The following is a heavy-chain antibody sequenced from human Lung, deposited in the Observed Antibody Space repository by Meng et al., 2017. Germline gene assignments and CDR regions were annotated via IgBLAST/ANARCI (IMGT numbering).Heavy chain of an antibody. V-gene: IGHV3-74*01. CDR1: GFTFTDHW. J-gene: IGHJ1*01. Sequence: VASRGVSLPLGGSRDPSCAASGFTFTDHWMHWVRQGPGKGLVWVSRINRDGTKPTYADSVKGRFTISRDNAKNTLYLQMNNLRAEDTAFYYCTNDRLNHWGQGALVTVSS. CDR2: INRDGTKP. CDR3: TNDRLNH. D-gene: IGHD1-1*01.